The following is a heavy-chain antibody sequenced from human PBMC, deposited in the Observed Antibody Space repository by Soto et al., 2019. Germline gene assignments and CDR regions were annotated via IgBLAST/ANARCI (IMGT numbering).Heavy chain of an antibody. CDR2: ISSTTNYI. CDR3: ARESEDLTSNFDY. CDR1: GFIFTRYS. V-gene: IGHV3-21*06. Sequence: ESGGGLVKPGGSLRLSCAASGFIFTRYSMNWVRQAPGKGLEWVSSISSTTNYIYYGDSMKGRFTISRDNAKNSLYLEMNSLRAEYTAVYYCARESEDLTSNFDYWGQGTLVTVSS. J-gene: IGHJ4*02.